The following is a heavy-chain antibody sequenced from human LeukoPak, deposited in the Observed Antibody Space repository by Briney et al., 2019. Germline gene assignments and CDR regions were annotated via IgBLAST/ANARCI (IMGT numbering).Heavy chain of an antibody. CDR1: GFTFSSFW. Sequence: GGSLRLSCAASGFTFSSFWMSWVRQAPGKGLEWVANINQDGSEKSSAASVKGRFSISRDNAKNSVSLQMDSLRVEDTGVYYCAREDNYGMDVWGQGTTATVSS. CDR2: INQDGSEK. CDR3: AREDNYGMDV. V-gene: IGHV3-7*04. J-gene: IGHJ6*02.